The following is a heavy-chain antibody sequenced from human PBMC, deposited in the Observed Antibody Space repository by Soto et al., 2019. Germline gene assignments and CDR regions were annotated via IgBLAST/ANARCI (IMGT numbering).Heavy chain of an antibody. V-gene: IGHV4-30-2*01. J-gene: IGHJ4*02. CDR2: IYHSGST. Sequence: SETLSLTCAGSGGSISSGGYSLSWIRQPPGKGLEWIGYIYHSGSTYYNPSLKSRVTISVDRAKNQFSLKLSSVTAADTAVYYCARGDCCCVCCYPTVTPFFSLWGQGTLVPVSS. CDR1: GGSISSGGYS. D-gene: IGHD2-2*01. CDR3: ARGDCCCVCCYPTVTPFFSL.